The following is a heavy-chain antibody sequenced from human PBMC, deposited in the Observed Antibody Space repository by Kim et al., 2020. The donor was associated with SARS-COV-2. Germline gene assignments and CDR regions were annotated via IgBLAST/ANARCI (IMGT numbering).Heavy chain of an antibody. CDR1: GFTVSSNY. D-gene: IGHD3-22*01. V-gene: IGHV3-66*02. CDR2: IYSGGST. CDR3: ASSSVHYYDSSGFDY. J-gene: IGHJ4*02. Sequence: GGSLRLSCAASGFTVSSNYMSWVRQAPGKGLEWVSVIYSGGSTYCADSVKGRFTISRDNSKNTLYLQMNSLRAEDTAVYYCASSSVHYYDSSGFDYWGQGTLVTVSS.